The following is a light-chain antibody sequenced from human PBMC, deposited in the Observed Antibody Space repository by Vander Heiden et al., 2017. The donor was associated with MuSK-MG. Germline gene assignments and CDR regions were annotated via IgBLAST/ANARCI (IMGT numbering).Light chain of an antibody. Sequence: EIVMTQSPATLSVSPGERATLSCRASESVSSIYLACYQQKPGQAPRLLINGTSIRATGVPARFSGSGSGTEFTLTISSLQSQDFAVSYCQQYHDWRRLTFGGGTKLEIK. J-gene: IGKJ4*01. CDR1: ESVSSIY. V-gene: IGKV3-15*01. CDR3: QQYHDWRRLT. CDR2: GTS.